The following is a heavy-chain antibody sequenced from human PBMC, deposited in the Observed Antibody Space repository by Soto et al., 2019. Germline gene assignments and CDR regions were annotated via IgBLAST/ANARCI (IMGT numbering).Heavy chain of an antibody. CDR1: GGSISSYY. Sequence: SETLSLTCTVSGGSISSYYWSWIRQPPGKGLEWIGYIYYSGSTNYNPSLKSRVTISVGTSTNQFSLKLSSVTAADTAVYYCARFPGIAAAGFDYWGQGTLVTVSS. CDR3: ARFPGIAAAGFDY. J-gene: IGHJ4*02. D-gene: IGHD6-13*01. V-gene: IGHV4-59*01. CDR2: IYYSGST.